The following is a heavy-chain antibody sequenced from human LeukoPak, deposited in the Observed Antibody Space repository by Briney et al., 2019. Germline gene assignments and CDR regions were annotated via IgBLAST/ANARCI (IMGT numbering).Heavy chain of an antibody. V-gene: IGHV3-33*08. CDR1: GFTFNNAW. CDR3: ARDRATSRALDY. J-gene: IGHJ4*02. Sequence: GGSLRLSCAASGFTFNNAWMNWVRQAPGKGLEWVAVIWYDGSNKYYADSVKGRFTISRDNSKNTLYLQMNSLRAEDTAVYYCARDRATSRALDYWGQGTLVTVSS. CDR2: IWYDGSNK.